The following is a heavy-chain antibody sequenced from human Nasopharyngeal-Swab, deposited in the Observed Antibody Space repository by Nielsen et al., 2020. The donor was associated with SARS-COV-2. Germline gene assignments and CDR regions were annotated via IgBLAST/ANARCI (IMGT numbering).Heavy chain of an antibody. CDR1: GFTFSSYW. CDR2: IKQDGSEK. V-gene: IGHV3-7*01. Sequence: GVLRLSCAASGFTFSSYWMSWVRQAPGKGLEWVANIKQDGSEKYYVDSVKGRFTISRDNAKNSLYLQMNSLRAEDTAVYYCARDSKVRVVGFDYWGQGTLVTVSS. D-gene: IGHD3-10*01. J-gene: IGHJ4*02. CDR3: ARDSKVRVVGFDY.